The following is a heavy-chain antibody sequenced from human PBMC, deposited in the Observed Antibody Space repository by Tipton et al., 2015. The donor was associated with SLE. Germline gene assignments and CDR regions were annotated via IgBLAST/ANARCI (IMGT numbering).Heavy chain of an antibody. V-gene: IGHV4-59*11. Sequence: TLSLTCTVSGGSISSHYWSWIRQPPGKGLEWIGYIYYSGSTNYNPSLKSRVTISVDTSKNQFSLKLSSVTAADTAVYYCARDSTLKGRYDSSGYWGYWGQGTLVTVSS. CDR3: ARDSTLKGRYDSSGYWGY. CDR2: IYYSGST. J-gene: IGHJ4*02. D-gene: IGHD3-22*01. CDR1: GGSISSHY.